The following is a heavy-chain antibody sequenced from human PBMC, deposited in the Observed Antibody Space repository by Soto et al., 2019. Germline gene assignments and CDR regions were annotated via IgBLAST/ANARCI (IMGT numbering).Heavy chain of an antibody. CDR2: INHSGST. J-gene: IGHJ4*02. V-gene: IGHV4-34*01. CDR3: ARGQLPGLFDY. CDR1: GGSFSGYY. D-gene: IGHD1-1*01. Sequence: SETLSLTCAVYGGSFSGYYWTWIRQPPGTGLEWIGEINHSGSTNYNPSLKSRVTISVDTSKNQFSLKLTSVTAADTAVYYCARGQLPGLFDYWGQGPLVTVSS.